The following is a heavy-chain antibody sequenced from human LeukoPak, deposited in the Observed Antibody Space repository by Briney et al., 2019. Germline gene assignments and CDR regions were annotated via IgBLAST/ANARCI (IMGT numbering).Heavy chain of an antibody. Sequence: GGSLRLSCTASGFTFGDYAMSWFRQASGKGLEWVGFIRSKAYGGTTEYAASVKGRFTISRDDSKSIAYLQMNSLRAEDTAVYYCAKGTAIDYWGQGTLVTVSS. CDR2: IRSKAYGGTT. CDR1: GFTFGDYA. V-gene: IGHV3-49*03. J-gene: IGHJ4*02. CDR3: AKGTAIDY.